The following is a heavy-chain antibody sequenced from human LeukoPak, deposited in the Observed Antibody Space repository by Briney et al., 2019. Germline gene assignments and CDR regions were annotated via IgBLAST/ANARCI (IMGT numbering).Heavy chain of an antibody. CDR1: AGSISSYY. V-gene: IGHV4-59*07. J-gene: IGHJ3*02. CDR2: IYYSGST. CDR3: ARSGLTEQENAFDI. Sequence: DTLSLTCTVSAGSISSYYGSWVRQPPGEGREWIGYIYYSGSTNYHPSLKSRVTISVDTSKNQFSLKLSSVTAADTVVYYCARSGLTEQENAFDIWRQGTVVTVSS. D-gene: IGHD6-13*01.